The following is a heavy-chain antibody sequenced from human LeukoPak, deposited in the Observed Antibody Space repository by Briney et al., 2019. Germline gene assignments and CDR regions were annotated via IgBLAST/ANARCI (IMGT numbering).Heavy chain of an antibody. J-gene: IGHJ4*02. V-gene: IGHV4-59*01. D-gene: IGHD3-3*01. CDR3: PRVADFWCGYSDSGYFDY. CDR2: IYYSGST. Sequence: PSETLSLTCTVSGGSISSYYWSWIRQPPGKGLEWIGYIYYSGSTNYNPSLKSRVTISVDTSKNQFSLKLSSMTAAYTAVYYCPRVADFWCGYSDSGYFDYWGQGTLVTVSS. CDR1: GGSISSYY.